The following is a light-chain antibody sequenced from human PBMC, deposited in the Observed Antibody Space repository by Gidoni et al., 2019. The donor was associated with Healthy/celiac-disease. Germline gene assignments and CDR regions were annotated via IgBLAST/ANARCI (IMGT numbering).Light chain of an antibody. V-gene: IGKV1-5*03. CDR1: QSISSW. CDR3: QQYNTMGT. Sequence: DIQMTQSPSTLSASVGDRVTITCRASQSISSWLAWYQQKPGKAPKLLINKASSLESGVPSRFSGSGSGTEFTLTISSLQPDDFATYYCQQYNTMGTFXQXTKVEIK. CDR2: KAS. J-gene: IGKJ1*01.